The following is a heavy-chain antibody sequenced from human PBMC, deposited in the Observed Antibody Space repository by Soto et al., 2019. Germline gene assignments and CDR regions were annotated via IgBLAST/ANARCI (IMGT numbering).Heavy chain of an antibody. Sequence: SVKVSCKDSGFTFTSSAVQWVGQARGQRLEWIGWIVVGSGNTNYAQKFQERVTITRDMSTSTAYMELSSLRSEDTAVYYCAADLWAAGYFDYWGQGTLVTVSS. CDR2: IVVGSGNT. V-gene: IGHV1-58*01. CDR1: GFTFTSSA. D-gene: IGHD6-13*01. CDR3: AADLWAAGYFDY. J-gene: IGHJ4*02.